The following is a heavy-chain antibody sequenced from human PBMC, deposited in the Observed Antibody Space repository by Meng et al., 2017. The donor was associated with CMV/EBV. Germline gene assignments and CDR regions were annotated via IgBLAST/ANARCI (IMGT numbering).Heavy chain of an antibody. CDR2: ISYDGSNK. V-gene: IGHV3-30-3*01. Sequence: GYAMHGGRQAPGKGLEWVAVISYDGSNKYYADSVKGRFTISRDNSKNTLYLQMNSLRAEDTAVYYCAREYYDFWSGYYTGAVGWFDPWGQGTLVTVSS. CDR1: GYA. CDR3: AREYYDFWSGYYTGAVGWFDP. J-gene: IGHJ5*02. D-gene: IGHD3-3*01.